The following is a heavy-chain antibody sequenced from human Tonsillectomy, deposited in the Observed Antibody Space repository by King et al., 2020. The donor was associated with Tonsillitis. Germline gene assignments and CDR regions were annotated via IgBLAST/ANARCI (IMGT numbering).Heavy chain of an antibody. Sequence: VQLVESGGGLVQPGGSLRLSCAASGFTFSSYEMNWVRQAPGKGLEWVSYISSSGSTIYYADSVKGRFTISRDNAKNSLYLQMNRLRAEDTAVYYCAREGIDYYDSSGYYRVDAFDIWGQGTMVTVSS. CDR3: AREGIDYYDSSGYYRVDAFDI. D-gene: IGHD3-22*01. CDR2: ISSSGSTI. V-gene: IGHV3-48*03. J-gene: IGHJ3*02. CDR1: GFTFSSYE.